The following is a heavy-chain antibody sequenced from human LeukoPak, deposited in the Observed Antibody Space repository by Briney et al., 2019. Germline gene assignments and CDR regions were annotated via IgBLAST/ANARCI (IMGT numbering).Heavy chain of an antibody. D-gene: IGHD1-26*01. CDR3: AREGSGTYSFDF. Sequence: GGSLRLSCAASGFTVSSNYMNWVRQAPGKGLEWVSAIYSGGTTYYADSVKGRFTISRDNSKNTLYLQMNSLRAEDTAVYYCAREGSGTYSFDFWGPGTLVSVSS. J-gene: IGHJ4*02. CDR2: IYSGGTT. CDR1: GFTVSSNY. V-gene: IGHV3-53*01.